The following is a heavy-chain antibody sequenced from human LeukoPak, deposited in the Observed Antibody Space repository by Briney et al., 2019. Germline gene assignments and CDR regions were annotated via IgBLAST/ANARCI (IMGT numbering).Heavy chain of an antibody. D-gene: IGHD6-13*01. V-gene: IGHV4-39*01. CDR2: IYYSGNT. Sequence: SETLSLTCTVSGSFISSSSYYWAWIRQPPGKGLEWIVTIYYSGNTYYNPSFKSRATISVDTSKNQFYLKLNSVTDADTALYYCARRWSTSWTTFDYWGRGTLVTVSS. CDR3: ARRWSTSWTTFDY. J-gene: IGHJ4*02. CDR1: GSFISSSSYY.